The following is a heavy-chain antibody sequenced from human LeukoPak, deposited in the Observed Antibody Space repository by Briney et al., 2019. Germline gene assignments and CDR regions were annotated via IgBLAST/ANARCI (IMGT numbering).Heavy chain of an antibody. Sequence: PGGSLRLSCAASGFTFSSYGMHWVRQAPSKGLEWVAVISYDGSNKYYADSVKGRFTISRDNSKNTLYLQMNSLRAEDTAVYYCARGRITMVRGVINRAHFDYWGQGTLVTVSS. D-gene: IGHD3-10*01. CDR1: GFTFSSYG. CDR2: ISYDGSNK. J-gene: IGHJ4*02. V-gene: IGHV3-30*03. CDR3: ARGRITMVRGVINRAHFDY.